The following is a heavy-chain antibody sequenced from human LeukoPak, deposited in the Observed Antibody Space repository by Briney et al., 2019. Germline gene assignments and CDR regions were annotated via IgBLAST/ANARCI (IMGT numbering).Heavy chain of an antibody. CDR1: GGSFSGYY. D-gene: IGHD3-10*01. J-gene: IGHJ4*02. V-gene: IGHV4-34*01. CDR2: INHSGST. Sequence: SETLSLTCAVYGGSFSGYYWSWIRQPPGKGLEWIGEINHSGSTNYNPSLKSRVTISVDTSKNQFSLKLSSVTAADTAVYYCARLHLVFGEFDYWGQGTLVTVSS. CDR3: ARLHLVFGEFDY.